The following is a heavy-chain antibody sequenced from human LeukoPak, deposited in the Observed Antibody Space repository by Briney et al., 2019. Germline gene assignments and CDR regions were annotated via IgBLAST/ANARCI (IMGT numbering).Heavy chain of an antibody. CDR1: GFTFSSYD. CDR3: ARGRMGGYNPWADAFDI. D-gene: IGHD5-24*01. V-gene: IGHV3-13*01. J-gene: IGHJ3*02. Sequence: GGSLRLSCAASGFTFSSYDMHWVRQATGKGLEWVSAIGTAGDTYYPGSVKGRFTISRENAKNSLYLQMNSLRAGDTAVYYCARGRMGGYNPWADAFDIWGQGTMVTVSS. CDR2: IGTAGDT.